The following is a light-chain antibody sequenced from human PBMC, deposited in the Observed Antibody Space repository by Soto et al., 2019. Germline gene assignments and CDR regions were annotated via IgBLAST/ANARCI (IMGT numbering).Light chain of an antibody. CDR1: QNISNW. CDR3: QQYYTLYT. J-gene: IGKJ2*01. Sequence: DIQMTQSPSTLSASVGDIVTITCRASQNISNWLAWYQQRPGRAPNLLIHDASTLESGVPSRFSGSGSVTEFTLTISSLQPDDFATYYCQQYYTLYTFGQGTKLEIK. CDR2: DAS. V-gene: IGKV1-5*01.